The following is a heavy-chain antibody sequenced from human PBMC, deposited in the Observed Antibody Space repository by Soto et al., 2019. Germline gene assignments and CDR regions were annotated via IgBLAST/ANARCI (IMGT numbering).Heavy chain of an antibody. Sequence: QVHLQESGPGLVKPSQTLSLTCTVSGDSISSSDYYWSWIRQPPGKGLEWIGYIYSSGNTYYNPSLKSRLTISVDTSKNQFSLKPNSVTAADTALYYCARGLSAATVVTCYFDYWGQGTLVTVSS. CDR1: GDSISSSDYY. V-gene: IGHV4-31*03. D-gene: IGHD4-17*01. CDR2: IYSSGNT. J-gene: IGHJ4*02. CDR3: ARGLSAATVVTCYFDY.